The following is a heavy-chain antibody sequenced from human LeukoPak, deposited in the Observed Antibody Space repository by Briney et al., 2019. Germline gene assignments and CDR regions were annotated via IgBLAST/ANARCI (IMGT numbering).Heavy chain of an antibody. CDR1: GFTFSSYR. CDR2: ISSSSSTI. J-gene: IGHJ4*02. CDR3: ARGLARVYYYDDSPLGY. D-gene: IGHD3-22*01. Sequence: PGGSLRLSCAASGFTFSSYRMNWVRQAPGKGLEWVSYISSSSSTIYYADSVKGRFTISRDNAKNSLYLQMNSLRAEDTAVYYCARGLARVYYYDDSPLGYWGQGTLVTVSS. V-gene: IGHV3-48*04.